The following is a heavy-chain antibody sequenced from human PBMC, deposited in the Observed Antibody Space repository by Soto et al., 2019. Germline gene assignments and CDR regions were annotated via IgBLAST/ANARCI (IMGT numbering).Heavy chain of an antibody. V-gene: IGHV6-1*01. D-gene: IGHD3-10*01. CDR1: GDSVSSSSAA. Sequence: SQTLSLTCAISGDSVSSSSAAWNWIRQSPSRGLEWLGRTYYRSKWYNDYAVSVKSRITINPDTSKNQFSLQLNSVTPEDTAVYYCARAGLPYYYGSGSYLGSPSYYYYGMDVWGQGTTVTVSS. J-gene: IGHJ6*02. CDR3: ARAGLPYYYGSGSYLGSPSYYYYGMDV. CDR2: TYYRSKWYN.